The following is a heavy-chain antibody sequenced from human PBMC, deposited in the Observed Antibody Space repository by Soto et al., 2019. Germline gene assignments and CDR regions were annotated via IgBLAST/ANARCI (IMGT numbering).Heavy chain of an antibody. J-gene: IGHJ6*02. CDR3: ARARWFGELSTHYYGMDV. CDR1: GGTFSSYA. CDR2: IIPIFGTA. Sequence: QVQLVQSGAEVKKPGSSVKVSCKASGGTFSSYAISWVRQAPGQGLEWMGGIIPIFGTANYAQKFQGRVTIPADESTSTAYMELSSLRSEDTAVYYCARARWFGELSTHYYGMDVWGQGTTVTVSS. D-gene: IGHD3-10*01. V-gene: IGHV1-69*01.